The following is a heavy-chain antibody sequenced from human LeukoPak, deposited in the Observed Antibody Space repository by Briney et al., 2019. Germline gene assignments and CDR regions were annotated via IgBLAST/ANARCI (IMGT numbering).Heavy chain of an antibody. CDR3: ARALVGAAFDT. Sequence: GGSLRLSCTASGFTFNVYAMHWVRQVPGEGPEWISSISGSRDSIFYADSVKGRFTISRDNAKNSLYLDMNSLRVEDTAVYFRARALVGAAFDTWGQGALVTISS. D-gene: IGHD1-26*01. CDR1: GFTFNVYA. J-gene: IGHJ4*02. CDR2: ISGSRDSI. V-gene: IGHV3-21*06.